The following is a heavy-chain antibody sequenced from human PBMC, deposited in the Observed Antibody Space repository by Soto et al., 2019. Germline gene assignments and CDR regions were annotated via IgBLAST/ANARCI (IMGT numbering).Heavy chain of an antibody. CDR2: ISGSGGST. V-gene: IGHV3-23*01. Sequence: PGGSLGLSGAASGVTFSSYAMSWFRQAPGMGLEWVSAISGSGGSTYYADSVKGRFTVSRDNSKNTLYLQMNSLRAEDTAVYYCAKGPSPYLGCSSTSCYSGLNWFDSWGQGTLVPVSS. CDR3: AKGPSPYLGCSSTSCYSGLNWFDS. D-gene: IGHD2-2*01. J-gene: IGHJ5*01. CDR1: GVTFSSYA.